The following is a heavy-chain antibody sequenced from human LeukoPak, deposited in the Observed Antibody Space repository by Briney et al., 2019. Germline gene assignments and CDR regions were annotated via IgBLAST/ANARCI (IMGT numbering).Heavy chain of an antibody. V-gene: IGHV3-48*02. CDR3: ARGAYYYYAMDV. Sequence: QSGGSLRLSCAGSGFSFATYAMNWVRQAPGKGLEWVSYISDGSRTIYYAASVKGRFTIPRDNAENSLYLQMNSLSDEDTAVYYCARGAYYYYAMDVWGQGTAVTVSS. CDR1: GFSFATYA. J-gene: IGHJ6*02. CDR2: ISDGSRTI.